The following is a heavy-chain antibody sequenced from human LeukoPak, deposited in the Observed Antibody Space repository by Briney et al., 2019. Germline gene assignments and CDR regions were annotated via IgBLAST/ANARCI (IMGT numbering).Heavy chain of an antibody. CDR3: AREVESPHYYYYYMDV. CDR2: INPSGGST. J-gene: IGHJ6*03. Sequence: ASVKVSCKASGYTFTSYYMHWVRQAPGQGLEWMGIINPSGGSTNYAQKFQGRVTMTRDMSTSTVYMELSSLRSEDTAVYYCAREVESPHYYYYYMDVWGKGTTVTVSS. CDR1: GYTFTSYY. V-gene: IGHV1-46*01. D-gene: IGHD1-1*01.